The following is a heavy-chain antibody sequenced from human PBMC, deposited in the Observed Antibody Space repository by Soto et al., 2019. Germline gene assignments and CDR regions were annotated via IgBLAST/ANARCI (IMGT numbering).Heavy chain of an antibody. D-gene: IGHD4-17*01. CDR2: INHSGST. CDR1: GGSFSGYY. J-gene: IGHJ6*02. Sequence: SETLSLTCAVYGGSFSGYYWSWIRQPPGKGLEWIGEINHSGSTNYDPSLKSRVTISVDTSKNQFSLKLSSVTAADTAVYYCARGRGTVRIYYYYGMDVWGQGTTVTVSS. CDR3: ARGRGTVRIYYYYGMDV. V-gene: IGHV4-34*01.